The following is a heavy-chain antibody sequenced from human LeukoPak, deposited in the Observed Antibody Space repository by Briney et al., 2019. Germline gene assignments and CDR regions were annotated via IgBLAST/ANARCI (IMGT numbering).Heavy chain of an antibody. CDR3: ARVRVYYCGMDV. Sequence: SETLSLTCTVSGGSISSYYWSWIRQPPGKGLEWIGYIYYSGSTNYNPSLKSRVTISVDTSKNQFSLKLSSVTAADTAVYYCARVRVYYCGMDVWGKGTTVTVSS. V-gene: IGHV4-59*01. CDR2: IYYSGST. J-gene: IGHJ6*04. D-gene: IGHD3-10*01. CDR1: GGSISSYY.